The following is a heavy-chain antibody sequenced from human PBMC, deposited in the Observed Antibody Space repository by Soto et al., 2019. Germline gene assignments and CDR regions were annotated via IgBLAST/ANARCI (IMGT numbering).Heavy chain of an antibody. CDR3: ARPPQRGYSGMHV. CDR1: GFSFSTYD. Sequence: EVQLVESGGGLVQPGGSLRLSCAASGFSFSTYDMNWVRQAPGKGLEWVSYTSSVGQTIKSTDSVKGLFTISRDNANNSLYRQMSGLRHEHKGVYYCARPPQRGYSGMHVWCQGTTVTVS. V-gene: IGHV3-48*02. J-gene: IGHJ6*02. D-gene: IGHD2-2*01. CDR2: TSSVGQTI.